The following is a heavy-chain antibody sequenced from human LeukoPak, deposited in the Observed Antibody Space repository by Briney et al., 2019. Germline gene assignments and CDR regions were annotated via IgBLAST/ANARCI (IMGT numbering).Heavy chain of an antibody. CDR1: GFTFEDFG. CDR2: INWNGVKT. Sequence: GGSLRLSCAASGFTFEDFGMTWVRQVPGKGLEWVSGINWNGVKTHYADSVKGRFTISRDNAKNTLYLGMNSLRVDDTALYHCARGSGIWFGTRDAFDIWGQGTMVTVST. CDR3: ARGSGIWFGTRDAFDI. D-gene: IGHD3-10*01. J-gene: IGHJ3*02. V-gene: IGHV3-20*01.